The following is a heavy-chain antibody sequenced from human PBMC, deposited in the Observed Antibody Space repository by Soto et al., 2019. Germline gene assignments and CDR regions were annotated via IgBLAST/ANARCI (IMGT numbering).Heavy chain of an antibody. CDR2: IIPIFGTA. D-gene: IGHD3-3*01. J-gene: IGHJ5*02. CDR1: GGTFSSYA. Sequence: SVKVSCKASGGTFSSYAISWVRQAPGQGLEWMGGIIPIFGTANYAQKFQGRVTITADESTSTAYMELSSLRSEDTAVYYCARGSRPVFLEWFQAFNWLDPWGKGTLVTV. CDR3: ARGSRPVFLEWFQAFNWLDP. V-gene: IGHV1-69*13.